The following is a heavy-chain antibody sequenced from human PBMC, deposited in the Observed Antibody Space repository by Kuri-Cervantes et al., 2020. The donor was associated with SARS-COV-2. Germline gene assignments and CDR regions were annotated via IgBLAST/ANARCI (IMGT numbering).Heavy chain of an antibody. CDR2: ISYDGSNK. CDR1: GFTFSSYA. CDR3: ARDQGDNTVTTH. V-gene: IGHV3-30*04. Sequence: GESLKISCAASGFTFSSYAMHWVRQAPGKGLEWVAVISYDGSNKYYADSVKGRFTISRDNSKNTLYPQMNSLRAEDTAVYYCARDQGDNTVTTHWGQGTLVTVSS. D-gene: IGHD4-17*01. J-gene: IGHJ4*02.